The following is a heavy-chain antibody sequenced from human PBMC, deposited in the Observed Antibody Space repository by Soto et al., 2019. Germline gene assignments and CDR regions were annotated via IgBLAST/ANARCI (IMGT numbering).Heavy chain of an antibody. V-gene: IGHV3-73*01. D-gene: IGHD2-15*01. CDR2: IKTKVESYAT. CDR3: TRRYCSGGGCSSDFDY. Sequence: LRICCAACGFTVCGFDIHLVRQTSGEGLEWVGRIKTKVESYATALAASVKGRLTLSRDDPKNTAYLVMNSLKTEDTAVYYCTRRYCSGGGCSSDFDYWGQGTLVTVSS. J-gene: IGHJ4*02. CDR1: GFTVCGFD.